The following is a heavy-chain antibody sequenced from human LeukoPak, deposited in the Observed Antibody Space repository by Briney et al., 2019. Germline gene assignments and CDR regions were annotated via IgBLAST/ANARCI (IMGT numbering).Heavy chain of an antibody. CDR2: IKQDGSEK. CDR3: ARAGEVLRYFDYYFDY. V-gene: IGHV3-7*01. D-gene: IGHD3-9*01. Sequence: GGSLRLSCAASGFTFSSYWMSWVRQAPGKGLEWVANIKQDGSEKYYVDSVKGRFTISRDNAKNSLYLQMNSLRAEDTAVYYCARAGEVLRYFDYYFDYWGQGTLVTVSS. J-gene: IGHJ4*02. CDR1: GFTFSSYW.